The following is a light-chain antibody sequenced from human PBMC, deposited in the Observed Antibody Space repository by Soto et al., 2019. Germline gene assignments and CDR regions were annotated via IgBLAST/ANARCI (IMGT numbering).Light chain of an antibody. CDR2: EVS. Sequence: QSALPPPASVSGSPGQSITLSCTGTSSDVGGYNYVSWYQPHPGKAPKLMIYEVSNRPSGVSNRFSGSKSGNTASLTISGLQAEDEADYYCSSYTSSSTRVFGGGTKLTVL. CDR3: SSYTSSSTRV. V-gene: IGLV2-14*01. CDR1: SSDVGGYNY. J-gene: IGLJ3*02.